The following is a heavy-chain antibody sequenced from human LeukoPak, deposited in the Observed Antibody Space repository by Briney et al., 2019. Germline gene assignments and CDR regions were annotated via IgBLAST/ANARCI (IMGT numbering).Heavy chain of an antibody. CDR3: ATAPSSVGATYYFDY. V-gene: IGHV1-24*01. J-gene: IGHJ4*02. CDR1: GYTLTELS. Sequence: GASVNVSCKVSGYTLTELSMHWVRQAPGKGLEWMGGFDPEDGETIYAQKFQGRVTMTEDTSTDTAYMELSSLRSEDTAVYYCATAPSSVGATYYFDYWGQGTLVTVSS. D-gene: IGHD1-26*01. CDR2: FDPEDGET.